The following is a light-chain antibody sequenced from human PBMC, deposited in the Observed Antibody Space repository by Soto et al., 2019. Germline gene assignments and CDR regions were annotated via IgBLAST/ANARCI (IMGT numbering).Light chain of an antibody. CDR2: EVS. CDR1: SSDVGGYNS. J-gene: IGLJ1*01. CDR3: SSYAGSNNLYV. V-gene: IGLV2-8*01. Sequence: QSVLTQPPPASGSPGQSVTISCTGTSSDVGGYNSVSWYQQHPGKAPKLMIYEVSKRPSGVPDRFSGSKSGNTASLTVSGLQAEDEADYYCSSYAGSNNLYVFGTGTKVTVL.